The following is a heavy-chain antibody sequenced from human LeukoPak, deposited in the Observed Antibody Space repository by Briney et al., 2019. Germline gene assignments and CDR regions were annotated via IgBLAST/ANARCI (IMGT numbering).Heavy chain of an antibody. V-gene: IGHV1-69*04. Sequence: SVKVSCKAFGGTFSSYAITWVRQAPGQGLEWMGRIIPILGTPKYAQKFQGRVTITADRSASTAYMELSSLTSEDTAIYYCAKDRDSSGWTDVDAFDIWGQGTMVTVSS. J-gene: IGHJ3*02. CDR3: AKDRDSSGWTDVDAFDI. CDR1: GGTFSSYA. D-gene: IGHD6-19*01. CDR2: IIPILGTP.